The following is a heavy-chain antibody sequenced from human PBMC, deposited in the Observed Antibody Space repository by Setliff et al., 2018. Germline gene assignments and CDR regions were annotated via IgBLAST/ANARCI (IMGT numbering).Heavy chain of an antibody. V-gene: IGHV4-4*07. D-gene: IGHD1-26*01. CDR2: IYTSGST. Sequence: SETLSPPCPVPGCSISSYYWSWIRQPAGKGLEWIGRIYTSGSTNYNPSLKSRVTMSVDTSKNQFSLKLSSVTAADTAVYYCARKGISALSGAFDMWGQGTMVTVSS. J-gene: IGHJ3*02. CDR3: ARKGISALSGAFDM. CDR1: GCSISSYY.